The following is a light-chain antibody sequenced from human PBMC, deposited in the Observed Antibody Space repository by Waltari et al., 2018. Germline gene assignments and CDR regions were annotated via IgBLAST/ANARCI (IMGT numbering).Light chain of an antibody. CDR3: CSYAGIWV. V-gene: IGLV2-11*01. J-gene: IGLJ3*02. Sequence: QSALTQPRSVSRSPGQSVTISCAGAGSDVGDFNSVSWYQQHPGQAPKLIIFDVFKRPSWVPDRFSGSKSGTSASLTVSGLQAEDEADYYCCSYAGIWVFGGGTKLTVL. CDR2: DVF. CDR1: GSDVGDFNS.